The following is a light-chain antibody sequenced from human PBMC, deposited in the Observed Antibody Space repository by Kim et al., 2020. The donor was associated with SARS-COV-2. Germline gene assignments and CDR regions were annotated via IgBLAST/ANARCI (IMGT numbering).Light chain of an antibody. CDR2: RNN. J-gene: IGLJ2*01. Sequence: GQRVTISCPGRSSNIGSNYVYWYQQLPGTAPKLLIYRNNQRPSGVPDRFSGSKSGTSASLAISGLRSEDEADYYCAAWDDSLSGVVFGGGTQLTVL. CDR3: AAWDDSLSGVV. V-gene: IGLV1-47*01. CDR1: SSNIGSNY.